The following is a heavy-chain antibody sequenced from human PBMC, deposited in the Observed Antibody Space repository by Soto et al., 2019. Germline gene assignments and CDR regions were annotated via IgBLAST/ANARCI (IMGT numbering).Heavy chain of an antibody. V-gene: IGHV1-69*01. CDR1: GGTFSSYA. CDR3: ARHKPEYSGYDSHFDY. J-gene: IGHJ4*02. Sequence: QVQLVQSGAEVTKPGSSVQVSCKAPGGTFSSYAISWVRQAPGQGLEWKGGIIPIFGTANYAHKYQGRVTITADESTSTAYMELSSLRSEDTAVYYCARHKPEYSGYDSHFDYWGQGTLVTVSS. D-gene: IGHD5-12*01. CDR2: IIPIFGTA.